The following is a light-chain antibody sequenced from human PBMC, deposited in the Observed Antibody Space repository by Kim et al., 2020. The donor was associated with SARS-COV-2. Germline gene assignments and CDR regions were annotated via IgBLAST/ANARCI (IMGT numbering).Light chain of an antibody. V-gene: IGKV3-11*01. CDR3: QQRSDWPIT. Sequence: EIVLTQSPATLSLSPGERATLSCRASQTVSSSLAWYQQKPGQGPRLLIYDASSRATGIPARFSGSGSGTDFTLTISSLEPEDFAVYYCQQRSDWPITFGQGTRLEIK. CDR1: QTVSSS. J-gene: IGKJ5*01. CDR2: DAS.